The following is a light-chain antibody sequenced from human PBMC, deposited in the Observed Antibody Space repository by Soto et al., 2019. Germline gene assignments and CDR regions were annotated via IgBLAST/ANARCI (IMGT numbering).Light chain of an antibody. CDR1: QAVNTR. CDR3: QQYESLVH. V-gene: IGKV3D-11*01. J-gene: IGKJ4*01. Sequence: EIVLTQSPATLSSFPGDRVTLSCRASQAVNTRLAWYQHKPGQAPRLLIYLASNRAAGVPARFSGSGSGTDFTLTISDVEPEDFAVYYCQQYESLVHFGGGTKVEIK. CDR2: LAS.